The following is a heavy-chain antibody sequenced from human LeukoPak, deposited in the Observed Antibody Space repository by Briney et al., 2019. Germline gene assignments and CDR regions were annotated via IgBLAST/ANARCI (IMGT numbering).Heavy chain of an antibody. V-gene: IGHV3-74*03. CDR1: GFMFNTYW. CDR3: ARDSDWILFDY. D-gene: IGHD3/OR15-3a*01. J-gene: IGHJ4*02. CDR2: VHREGTTT. Sequence: PGGSLRLSCAASGFMFNTYWMHWVRQAPGKGLVWVARVHREGTTTAYADSVKGRFTISRDNAKNTLYLQMTNLRAEDTAVYYCARDSDWILFDYWGRGTLVTVSS.